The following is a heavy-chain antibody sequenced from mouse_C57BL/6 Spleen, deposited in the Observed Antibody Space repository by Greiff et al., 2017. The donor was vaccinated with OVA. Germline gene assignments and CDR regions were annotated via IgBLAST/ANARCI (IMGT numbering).Heavy chain of an antibody. J-gene: IGHJ4*01. CDR2: IHPNSGST. V-gene: IGHV1-64*01. Sequence: QVQLQQSGAELVKPGASVKLSCKASGYTFTSYWMHWVKQRPGQGLEWIGMIHPNSGSTNYNEKFKSKATLTVDKSSSTAYMQLSSLTSEDSAVYYCASSLLEAMDYWGQGTSVTVSS. CDR1: GYTFTSYW. D-gene: IGHD2-12*01. CDR3: ASSLLEAMDY.